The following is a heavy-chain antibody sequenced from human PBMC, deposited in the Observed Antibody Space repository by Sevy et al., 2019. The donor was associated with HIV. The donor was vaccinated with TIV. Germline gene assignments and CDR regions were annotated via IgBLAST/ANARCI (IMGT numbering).Heavy chain of an antibody. V-gene: IGHV3-7*01. Sequence: GGSLRLSCAASGFTFSRYWMTWVRQAPGKGLEWVANIKQDESEKYYVDSVKGRFTFSRDNAKNSLYLQMNSLRADDTAVYFCARAEQVTMLVVFGGLYFDSWGQGTLVTVSS. J-gene: IGHJ4*02. CDR2: IKQDESEK. D-gene: IGHD3-22*01. CDR3: ARAEQVTMLVVFGGLYFDS. CDR1: GFTFSRYW.